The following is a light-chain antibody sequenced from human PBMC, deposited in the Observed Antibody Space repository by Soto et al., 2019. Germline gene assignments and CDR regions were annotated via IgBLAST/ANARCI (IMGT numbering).Light chain of an antibody. CDR2: GNN. J-gene: IGLJ1*01. CDR1: GAGYD. Sequence: QSVLTQPPSVSGAPGQSVTISCTGSGAGYDVHWYKQVPGTAPKLLIYGNNNRPSGVPDRFSGSKSGTSASLAITGLQAEDEADYYCQSYDNSLSVYYVFGTGTKVTVL. CDR3: QSYDNSLSVYYV. V-gene: IGLV1-40*01.